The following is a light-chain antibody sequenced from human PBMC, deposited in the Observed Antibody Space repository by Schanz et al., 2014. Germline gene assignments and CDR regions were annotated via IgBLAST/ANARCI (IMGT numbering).Light chain of an antibody. CDR2: SDN. CDR3: QSYDRSLSGWV. CDR1: TSNIGSHT. J-gene: IGLJ3*02. Sequence: QSVLTQPPSASGTPGQRATISCSGSTSNIGSHTVSWYQHLPGTAPKLLIYSDNQRPSGVPDRFSGSKSGTSASLAISGLQAEDEADYYCQSYDRSLSGWVFGGGTKLTVL. V-gene: IGLV1-44*01.